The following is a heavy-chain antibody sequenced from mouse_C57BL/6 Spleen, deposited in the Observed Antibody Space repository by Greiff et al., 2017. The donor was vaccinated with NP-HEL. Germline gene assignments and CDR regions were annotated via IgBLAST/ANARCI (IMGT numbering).Heavy chain of an antibody. CDR2: IDPNSGGT. CDR3: ARRYYGSSYDAMDY. Sequence: QVQLKQSGAELVKPGASVKLSCKASGYTFTSYWMHWVKQRPGRGLEWIGRIDPNSGGTKYNEKFKSKATLTVDKPSSTAYMQLSSLTSEDSAVYYCARRYYGSSYDAMDYWGQGTSVTVPS. V-gene: IGHV1-72*01. CDR1: GYTFTSYW. J-gene: IGHJ4*01. D-gene: IGHD1-1*01.